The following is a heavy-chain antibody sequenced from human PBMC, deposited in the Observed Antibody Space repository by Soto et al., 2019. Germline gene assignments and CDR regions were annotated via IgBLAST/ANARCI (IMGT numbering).Heavy chain of an antibody. CDR3: ARGRYCSGTTCYAGNFDY. Sequence: EVQLVESGGGLVQPGGSLRLSCAASGFTLSSYEMSWVRQAPGRGLEWLSYMSNSGRTIHYADSVKGRFTISRDNAQNSLYLQMNSLRPEDTAVYYCARGRYCSGTTCYAGNFDYWGQGTLVTVSS. J-gene: IGHJ4*02. D-gene: IGHD2-2*01. CDR1: GFTLSSYE. CDR2: MSNSGRTI. V-gene: IGHV3-48*03.